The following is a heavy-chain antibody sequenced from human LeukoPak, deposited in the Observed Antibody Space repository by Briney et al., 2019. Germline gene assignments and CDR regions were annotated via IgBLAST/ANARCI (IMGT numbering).Heavy chain of an antibody. J-gene: IGHJ4*02. CDR3: ASLFYDSSGYYFDY. D-gene: IGHD3-22*01. CDR2: IYYSGST. V-gene: IGHV4-39*01. CDR1: GGSISSSSYY. Sequence: SETLSLTCTVSGGSISSSSYYWGWIRQPPGRGLEWIGSIYYSGSTYYNPSLKSRVTISADTSKNQFSLKLSSVTAADTAVYYCASLFYDSSGYYFDYWGQGTLVTVSS.